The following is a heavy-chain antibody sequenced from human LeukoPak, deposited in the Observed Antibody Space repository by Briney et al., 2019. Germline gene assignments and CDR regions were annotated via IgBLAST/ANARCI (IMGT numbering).Heavy chain of an antibody. D-gene: IGHD2-15*01. V-gene: IGHV1-8*01. CDR2: MNPDSTNT. J-gene: IGHJ4*02. CDR1: GYTFASYD. Sequence: ASVTVSCKASGYTFASYDINWVRQAPGQGLEWMGWMNPDSTNTGYAQKFQGRVTMTRDTSMSTAYMELSSLTSEDTAVYYCARVRSLGYCSGGSCYRFDHWGQGTLVAVSS. CDR3: ARVRSLGYCSGGSCYRFDH.